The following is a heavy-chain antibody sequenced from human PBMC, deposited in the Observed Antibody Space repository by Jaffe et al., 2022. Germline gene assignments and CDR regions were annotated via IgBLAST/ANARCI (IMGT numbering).Heavy chain of an antibody. D-gene: IGHD2-15*01. CDR1: GFTFSSYA. CDR2: ISGSGGST. V-gene: IGHV3-23*01. Sequence: EVQVLESGGGLVQPGGSLRLSCAASGFTFSSYAMSWVRQAPGKGLEWVSGISGSGGSTDYADSVKGRFTISRDNSKNTLYLQMNSLRAEDTAVYYCATTDCSGGSCYGKYYFDYWGQGTLVTVSS. CDR3: ATTDCSGGSCYGKYYFDY. J-gene: IGHJ4*02.